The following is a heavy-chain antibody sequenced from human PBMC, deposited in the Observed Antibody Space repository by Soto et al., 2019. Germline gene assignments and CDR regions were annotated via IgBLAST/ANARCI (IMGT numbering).Heavy chain of an antibody. CDR1: GFSSSSYW. J-gene: IGHJ4*02. Sequence: LRLSCAVSGFSSSSYWMSWVRQAPGRGLEWVATIAHDGSEKFYVDSVKGRFTISRDNTKSSLYLQMNSLRAEDTALYYCARESNAHFSFWGQGTPVIVSS. CDR2: IAHDGSEK. CDR3: ARESNAHFSF. V-gene: IGHV3-7*01.